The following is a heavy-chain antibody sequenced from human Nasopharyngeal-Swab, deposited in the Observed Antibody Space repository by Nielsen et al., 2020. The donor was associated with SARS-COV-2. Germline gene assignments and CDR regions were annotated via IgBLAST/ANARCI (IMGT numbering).Heavy chain of an antibody. CDR3: ARGSIRGIIISDFDY. CDR2: ISSSSSYT. J-gene: IGHJ4*02. CDR1: GFTFSDYY. Sequence: GESLKISCAASGFTFSDYYMSWIRKAPGKGLEWVSYISSSSSYTNYADSVKGRFTISRDNAKNSLYLQMNSLRADDTAVYYCARGSIRGIIISDFDYWGQGTLVTVSS. D-gene: IGHD3-10*01. V-gene: IGHV3-11*05.